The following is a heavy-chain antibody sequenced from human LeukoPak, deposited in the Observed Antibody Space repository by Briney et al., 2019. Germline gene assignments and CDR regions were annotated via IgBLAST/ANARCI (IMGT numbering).Heavy chain of an antibody. CDR1: GYTFTGYY. D-gene: IGHD3-3*01. V-gene: IGHV1-2*02. J-gene: IGHJ6*04. CDR2: INPDSGGT. Sequence: ASVKVSCNASGYTFTGYYMHWVRQAPGQGLEWMGWINPDSGGTNYAQKFQGRVTMTRDTSISTAYMELSRLRSDDTAVYYCARVGHKIFGVDVWGKGTTVTVSS. CDR3: ARVGHKIFGVDV.